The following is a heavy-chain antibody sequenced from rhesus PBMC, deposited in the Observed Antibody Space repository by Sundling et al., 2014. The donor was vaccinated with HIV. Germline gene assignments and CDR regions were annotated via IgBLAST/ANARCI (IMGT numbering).Heavy chain of an antibody. D-gene: IGHD1-1-1*01. CDR2: IYGSGDST. V-gene: IGHV4-106*01. CDR1: GDSISDTYY. J-gene: IGHJ6*01. CDR3: ARDLNESWRYIVYGLES. Sequence: QLQLQESGPGLVKPSETLSVSCAVSGDSISDTYYWTWIRQSPGKGLEWIGYIYGSGDSTHYNPSLKSRVTISTDTAKNQFSLQVTSVTAADTAVYYCARDLNESWRYIVYGLESWGQGVIVTVSS.